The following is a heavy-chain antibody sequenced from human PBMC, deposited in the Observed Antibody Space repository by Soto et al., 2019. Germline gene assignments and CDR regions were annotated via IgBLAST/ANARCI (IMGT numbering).Heavy chain of an antibody. V-gene: IGHV1-46*01. CDR1: GDTVTDYY. D-gene: IGHD2-21*02. J-gene: IGHJ4*02. CDR2: VNPSGGHT. CDR3: ARGGHVVVVTAALDY. Sequence: QVQLMQSGAEVTKPGASVKVSCKASGDTVTDYYIHWVRQATGQVLEWMGTVNPSGGHTTYAQHFLGRVNMTRDTSTRTLYMELTSLTSDDTSIYYCARGGHVVVVTAALDYWGQGTLVTGSS.